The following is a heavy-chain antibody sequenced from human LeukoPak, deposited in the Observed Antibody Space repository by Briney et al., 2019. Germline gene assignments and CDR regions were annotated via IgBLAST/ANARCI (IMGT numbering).Heavy chain of an antibody. V-gene: IGHV5-51*01. J-gene: IGHJ4*02. CDR1: GYTFTHDW. CDR2: IYPRDSTT. D-gene: IGHD3-3*01. CDR3: ARRAIIQGTSAPDF. Sequence: GESLKISCKSSGYTFTHDWIGWVRPMPGKGLEWMGIIYPRDSTTRYSPAFEGQVTISVDKSITTAYLQWSSLKASDTAMYYCARRAIIQGTSAPDFWGQGTVVIVSS.